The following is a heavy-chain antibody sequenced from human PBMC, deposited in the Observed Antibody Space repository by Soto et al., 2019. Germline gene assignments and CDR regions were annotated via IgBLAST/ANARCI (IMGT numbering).Heavy chain of an antibody. CDR2: MNPNSGNT. CDR1: GYTFTSYD. CDR3: ARGRNFWSGYYGYYYMDV. J-gene: IGHJ6*03. Sequence: QVQLVQSGAEVKKPGASVKVSCKASGYTFTSYDINWVRQATGQGLEWMGWMNPNSGNTGYAQKFQGRVTMTRNTSISTAYMELSSLRSEDTAVYYCARGRNFWSGYYGYYYMDVWGKGTTVTVSS. D-gene: IGHD3-3*01. V-gene: IGHV1-8*01.